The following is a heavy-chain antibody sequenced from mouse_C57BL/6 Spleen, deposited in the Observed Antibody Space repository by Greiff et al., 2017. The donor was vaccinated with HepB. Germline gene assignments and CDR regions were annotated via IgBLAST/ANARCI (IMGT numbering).Heavy chain of an antibody. J-gene: IGHJ3*01. Sequence: VQLQQSGAELVKPGASVKMSCKASGYTFTSYWITWVKQRPGQGLEWIGDIYPGSGSTNYNEKFKSKATLTVDTSSSTAYMQLSSLTSEDSAVYYCARSFPIYDSYSAWFAYWGQGTLVTVSA. D-gene: IGHD2-3*01. CDR1: GYTFTSYW. V-gene: IGHV1-55*01. CDR3: ARSFPIYDSYSAWFAY. CDR2: IYPGSGST.